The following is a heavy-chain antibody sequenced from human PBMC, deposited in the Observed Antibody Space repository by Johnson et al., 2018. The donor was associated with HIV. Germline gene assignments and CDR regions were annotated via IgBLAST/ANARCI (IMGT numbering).Heavy chain of an antibody. CDR1: GFTFSSYW. CDR2: ISYGGSNK. J-gene: IGHJ3*02. D-gene: IGHD5-24*01. CDR3: ARVGDGYNQGDDAFDI. Sequence: QVQLVESGGGLVQPGGSLRLSCAASGFTFSSYWMSWVRQAPGKGLEWVAVISYGGSNKYYADSVKGRCPISRDNSKNPLYLQMNSLRAEDTAVYYCARVGDGYNQGDDAFDIWGQGTMVTVSS. V-gene: IGHV3-30*03.